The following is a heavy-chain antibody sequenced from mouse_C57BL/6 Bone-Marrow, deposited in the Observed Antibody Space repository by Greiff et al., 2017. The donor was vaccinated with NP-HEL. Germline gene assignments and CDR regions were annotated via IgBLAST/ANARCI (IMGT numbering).Heavy chain of an antibody. CDR1: GYTFTDYE. Sequence: QVQLQQSGAELVRPGASVTLSCKASGYTFTDYEMHWVKQTPVHGLEWIGAIDPETGGTAYNQKFKGKAILTADKSSSTAYMELRSLTSEESAVYYCTRSYGSIPFAYWGQGTLVTVSA. D-gene: IGHD1-1*01. CDR2: IDPETGGT. V-gene: IGHV1-15*01. CDR3: TRSYGSIPFAY. J-gene: IGHJ3*01.